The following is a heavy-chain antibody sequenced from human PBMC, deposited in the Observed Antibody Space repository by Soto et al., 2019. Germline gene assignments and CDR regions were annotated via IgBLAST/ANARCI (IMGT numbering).Heavy chain of an antibody. CDR2: VWCAGSNK. V-gene: IGHV3-33*01. Sequence: QVQLVESGGGVVQPGRSLRLSCAAAGFTFSSYDMKMVRQAPAKGLEWVAVVWCAGSNKYYADSVKGRFTISRDNSKNTLYLQMNSLSVEDTAVYYCAGDRYSRGWDDFDYWGRGTLVTVSS. CDR3: AGDRYSRGWDDFDY. CDR1: GFTFSSYD. D-gene: IGHD6-19*01. J-gene: IGHJ4*02.